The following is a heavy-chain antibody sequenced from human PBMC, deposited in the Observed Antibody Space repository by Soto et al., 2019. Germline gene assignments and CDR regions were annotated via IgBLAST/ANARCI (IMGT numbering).Heavy chain of an antibody. CDR1: GYSFTSYW. D-gene: IGHD2-2*01. J-gene: IGHJ6*02. CDR3: AVYGGYQLPSSREYYYYYYGMDV. Sequence: RGESLKISCKGSGYSFTSYWIGWVRQMPGKGLEWMGIIYPGDSDTRYSPSFQGQVTISADKSISTAYLQWSSLKASDTAMYYCAVYGGYQLPSSREYYYYYYGMDVWGQGTTVTVSS. CDR2: IYPGDSDT. V-gene: IGHV5-51*01.